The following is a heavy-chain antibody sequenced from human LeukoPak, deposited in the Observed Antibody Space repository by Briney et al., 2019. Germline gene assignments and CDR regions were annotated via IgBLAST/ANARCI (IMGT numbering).Heavy chain of an antibody. CDR3: AKDPRIFPVRWFDP. V-gene: IGHV3-11*01. J-gene: IGHJ5*02. Sequence: TEGSLRLSCAASGFTFSDYSMSWIRQAPGKGLEWVSYISARSTTIYYADSVRGRFTISRDNAKNSLYLQMNSLRAEDTAVYYCAKDPRIFPVRWFDPWGQGTLVTVSS. CDR2: ISARSTTI. D-gene: IGHD4-17*01. CDR1: GFTFSDYS.